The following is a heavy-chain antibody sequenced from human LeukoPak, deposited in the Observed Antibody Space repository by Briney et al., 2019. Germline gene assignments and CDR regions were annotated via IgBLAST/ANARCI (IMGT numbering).Heavy chain of an antibody. CDR3: ARGPLDDYVWGSYRYTGYFDY. V-gene: IGHV1-18*01. CDR2: ISAYNGNT. CDR1: GYTFTSYG. D-gene: IGHD3-16*02. J-gene: IGHJ4*02. Sequence: ASVKVSCKASGYTFTSYGISWVRQAPGQGLEWMGWISAYNGNTNYAQKLQGRVTMTTDTSTSTAYMELRSLRSDDTAVYYCARGPLDDYVWGSYRYTGYFDYWGQGTLVTVSS.